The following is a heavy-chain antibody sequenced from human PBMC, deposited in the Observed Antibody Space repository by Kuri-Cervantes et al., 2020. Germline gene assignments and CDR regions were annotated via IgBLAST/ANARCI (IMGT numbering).Heavy chain of an antibody. D-gene: IGHD3-10*01. Sequence: GSLRLSCAVYGGSFSGYYWSWIRQPPGKGLEWIGEINHSGSTNYNPSLESRVTISVDTSKNQFSLKLSSVTAADTAVYYCARSGSGSYYRYWGQGTLVTVSS. CDR1: GGSFSGYY. CDR2: INHSGST. J-gene: IGHJ4*02. V-gene: IGHV4-34*01. CDR3: ARSGSGSYYRY.